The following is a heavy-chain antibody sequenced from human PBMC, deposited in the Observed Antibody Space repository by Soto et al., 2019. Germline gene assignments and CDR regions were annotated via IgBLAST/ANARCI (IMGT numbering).Heavy chain of an antibody. CDR2: IYYSGST. J-gene: IGHJ5*02. V-gene: IGHV4-31*03. CDR3: ARANGGPFTVTTWWDATVHNWFDP. Sequence: PSETLSLTCTVSGGSISSVGYYWSWIRQHPGKGLEWIGYIYYSGSTYYNPSLKSRVTISVDTSKNQFSLKLSSVTAADTAVYYCARANGGPFTVTTWWDATVHNWFDPWGQGTLVTVSS. D-gene: IGHD4-17*01. CDR1: GGSISSVGYY.